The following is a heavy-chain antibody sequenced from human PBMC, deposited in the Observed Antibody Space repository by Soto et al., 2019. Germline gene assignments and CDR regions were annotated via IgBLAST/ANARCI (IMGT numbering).Heavy chain of an antibody. V-gene: IGHV3-23*01. CDR2: ISGSGGST. CDR3: AKDEVGAVDYSYYGMDV. D-gene: IGHD1-26*01. CDR1: GFTFSRYA. Sequence: EVQLLESGGGVVQPGGSLRLSCAASGFTFSRYAMSWVRQAPGKGLEWVSAISGSGGSTYYADSVKGRFTISRDNSKNTLYLQMNSLRAADTSGYYCAKDEVGAVDYSYYGMDVWGQGTTVTVSS. J-gene: IGHJ6*02.